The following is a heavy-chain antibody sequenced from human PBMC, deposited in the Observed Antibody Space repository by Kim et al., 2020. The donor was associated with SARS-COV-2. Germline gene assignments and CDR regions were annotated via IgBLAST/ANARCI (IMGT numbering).Heavy chain of an antibody. D-gene: IGHD1-1*01. V-gene: IGHV4-39*01. CDR2: YRGRN. J-gene: IGHJ4*02. CDR3: ARQLDDY. Sequence: YRGRNYYNPSRKSRVTISVDTTKNQFALNLSAVTAADTAVYYCARQLDDYWGQGTLVTVSS.